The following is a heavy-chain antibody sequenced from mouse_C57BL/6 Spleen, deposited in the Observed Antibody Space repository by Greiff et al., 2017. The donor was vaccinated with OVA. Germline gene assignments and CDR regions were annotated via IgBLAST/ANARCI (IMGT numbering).Heavy chain of an antibody. CDR2: IDPSDSYT. CDR3: AREGVVATFDY. CDR1: RYTFTSYW. J-gene: IGHJ2*01. V-gene: IGHV1-59*01. Sequence: VQLQQPGAELVRPGTSVKLSCKASRYTFTSYWMHWVKQRPGQGLEWIGVIDPSDSYTNYNQKFKGKATLTVDTSSSTAYMQLSSLTSEDSAVYYCAREGVVATFDYWGQGTTLTVSS. D-gene: IGHD1-1*01.